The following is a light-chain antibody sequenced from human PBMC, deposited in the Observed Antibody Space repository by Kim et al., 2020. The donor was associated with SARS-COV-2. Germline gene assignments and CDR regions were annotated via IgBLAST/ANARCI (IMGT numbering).Light chain of an antibody. Sequence: SASEGDRVTATGRASQGIVSSFLGFQQKPGKVPKRLIHAASNLQSGAPSRFSGSGSGTEFTLTISSLQPEDFATYYCLQYGGLPVTFGGGTRVEI. J-gene: IGKJ4*01. CDR1: QGIVSS. CDR2: AAS. CDR3: LQYGGLPVT. V-gene: IGKV1-17*03.